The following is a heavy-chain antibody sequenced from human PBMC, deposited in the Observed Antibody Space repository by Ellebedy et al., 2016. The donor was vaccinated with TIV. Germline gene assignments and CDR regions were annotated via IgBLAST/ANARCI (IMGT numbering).Heavy chain of an antibody. D-gene: IGHD1-1*01. J-gene: IGHJ4*02. V-gene: IGHV3-49*03. CDR2: IRSKAGGATT. Sequence: GGSLRLXXTGSGFGFGEFSMSWFRQAAGKGLEWVGFIRSKAGGATTEYAASVKGRFTISRDDSKSTAYLQMNSLKPEDTAIYICTRWRWTTNDFFDYWGQGALVTVSS. CDR3: TRWRWTTNDFFDY. CDR1: GFGFGEFS.